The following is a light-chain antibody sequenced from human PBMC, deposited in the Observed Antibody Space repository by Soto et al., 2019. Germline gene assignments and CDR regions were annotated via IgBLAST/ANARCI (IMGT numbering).Light chain of an antibody. V-gene: IGLV2-8*01. Sequence: LTQPPSASGSPGQSVTISCTGTSSDVGGYNYVSWYQQHPGRAPKLMIYEVSKRPSGVPDRFSGSKSGNTASLTVSGLRAEDEADYYCSSYAGSNNFFGTGTKVTVL. J-gene: IGLJ1*01. CDR2: EVS. CDR1: SSDVGGYNY. CDR3: SSYAGSNNF.